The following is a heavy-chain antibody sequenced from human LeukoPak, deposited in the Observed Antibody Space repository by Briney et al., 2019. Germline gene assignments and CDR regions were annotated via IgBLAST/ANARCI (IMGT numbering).Heavy chain of an antibody. CDR3: ARAGLTWWDVPDY. J-gene: IGHJ4*02. V-gene: IGHV1-18*01. CDR1: GYMFSDYG. CDR2: ISAKNGNT. D-gene: IGHD2-15*01. Sequence: GASVKVSCKASGYMFSDYGVSWVRQVPGQGLEWMGWISAKNGNTDYAQNFQGRVTMTTDTSTNTAYMELRNLKSDDTAVFYCARAGLTWWDVPDYWGQGTLVTVSS.